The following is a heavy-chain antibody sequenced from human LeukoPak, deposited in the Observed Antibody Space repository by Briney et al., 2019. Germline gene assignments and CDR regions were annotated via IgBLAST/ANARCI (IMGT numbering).Heavy chain of an antibody. CDR3: AKGGSGDLMPLGY. CDR1: GFTFSSYA. Sequence: PGGSLRLSCAASGFTFSSYAMSWVRQAPGKGLEWVSATSGSGGSTYYADSVKGRFTISRDNSKNTLYLQMNSLRAEDTAVYYCAKGGSGDLMPLGYWGQGTLVTVSS. J-gene: IGHJ4*02. D-gene: IGHD2-21*02. CDR2: TSGSGGST. V-gene: IGHV3-23*01.